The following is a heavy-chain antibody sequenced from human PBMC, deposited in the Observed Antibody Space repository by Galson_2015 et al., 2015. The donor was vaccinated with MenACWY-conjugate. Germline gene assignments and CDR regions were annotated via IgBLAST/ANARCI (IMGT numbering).Heavy chain of an antibody. CDR1: GFTFSSFA. V-gene: IGHV3-23*01. J-gene: IGHJ4*02. Sequence: SLRLSCAASGFTFSSFAMSWVRQAPGKGLEWVSVITSSGGTTYYADSVKGRFTISRDNPKNTLYLQMDTLRAEDTATYYCAKNGNYFGMGFDYWSQGTLVTVSS. CDR2: ITSSGGTT. CDR3: AKNGNYFGMGFDY. D-gene: IGHD2/OR15-2a*01.